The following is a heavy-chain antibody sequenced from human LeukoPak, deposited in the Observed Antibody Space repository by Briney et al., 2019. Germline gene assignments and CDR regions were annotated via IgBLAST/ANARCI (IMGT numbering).Heavy chain of an antibody. Sequence: SETLSLTCTVSGGSISSYYWSWIRQPPGKGLEWIGYIYYSGSTNYNPSLKSRVTISVDTSTNQFSLKLSSVTAADTAVYYCARVGYCSSTSCQGDWFDPWGQGTLVTVSS. CDR2: IYYSGST. V-gene: IGHV4-59*01. CDR1: GGSISSYY. D-gene: IGHD2-2*01. J-gene: IGHJ5*02. CDR3: ARVGYCSSTSCQGDWFDP.